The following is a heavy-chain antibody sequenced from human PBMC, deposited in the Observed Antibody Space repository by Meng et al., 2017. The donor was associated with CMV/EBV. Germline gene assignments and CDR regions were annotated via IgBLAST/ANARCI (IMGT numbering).Heavy chain of an antibody. J-gene: IGHJ4*02. V-gene: IGHV4-34*01. CDR1: GSFSGYY. D-gene: IGHD3-3*01. CDR2: INHSGST. Sequence: GSFSGYYWSWIRQPPGKGLEWIVEINHSGSTNYNPSLKSRVTISVDTSKNQFSLKLSSVTAADTAVYYCARSSPLRFLEFLPPFRPNWGQGTLVTVSS. CDR3: ARSSPLRFLEFLPPFRPN.